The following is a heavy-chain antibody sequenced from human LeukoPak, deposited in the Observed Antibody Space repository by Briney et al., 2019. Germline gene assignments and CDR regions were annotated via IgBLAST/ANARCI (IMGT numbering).Heavy chain of an antibody. CDR2: IYYSGST. CDR3: ARDLGLIAAAASNYFDY. V-gene: IGHV4-39*07. CDR1: GGSISSSSYY. J-gene: IGHJ4*02. D-gene: IGHD6-13*01. Sequence: SETLSLTCTVSGGSISSSSYYWGWIRQPPGKGLEWIGSIYYSGSTYYNPSLKSRVTISVDTSKNQFSLKLSSVTAADTAVYYCARDLGLIAAAASNYFDYWGQGTLVTVSS.